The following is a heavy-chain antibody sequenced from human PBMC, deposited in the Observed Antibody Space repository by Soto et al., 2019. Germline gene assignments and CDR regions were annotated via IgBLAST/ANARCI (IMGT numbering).Heavy chain of an antibody. J-gene: IGHJ3*01. CDR3: ASAPSKPGEPIWDVFDF. V-gene: IGHV4-4*07. D-gene: IGHD1-26*01. Sequence: PSETLSLTCTVSGGSISSYYWSWIRQPAGKGLEWIGRIYASGITNYNPSLKSRINMSIDTSKNQFSLKLNSVTAADTAVYYCASAPSKPGEPIWDVFDFWGQGTMVTVSS. CDR2: IYASGIT. CDR1: GGSISSYY.